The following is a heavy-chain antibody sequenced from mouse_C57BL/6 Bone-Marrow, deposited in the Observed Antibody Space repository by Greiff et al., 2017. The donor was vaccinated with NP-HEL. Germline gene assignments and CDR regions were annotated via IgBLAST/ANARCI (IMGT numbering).Heavy chain of an antibody. D-gene: IGHD1-1*01. CDR3: ARHEGSRYYYGSSVYFDY. CDR1: GYTFTEYT. Sequence: QVQLQQSGAELVKPGASVKLSCKASGYTFTEYTIHWVKQRSGQGLEWIGWFYPGSGSIKYNEKFKDKATLTADKSSSTVYMELSRLTSEDSAVYFCARHEGSRYYYGSSVYFDYWGQGTTLTVSS. J-gene: IGHJ2*01. V-gene: IGHV1-62-2*01. CDR2: FYPGSGSI.